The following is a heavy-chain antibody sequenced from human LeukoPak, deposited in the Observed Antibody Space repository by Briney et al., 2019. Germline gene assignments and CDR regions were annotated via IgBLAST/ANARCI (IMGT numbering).Heavy chain of an antibody. D-gene: IGHD1-26*01. J-gene: IGHJ4*02. CDR3: ARDFKLSGSYFEDYFDY. CDR1: GFTFSTYW. V-gene: IGHV3-21*01. CDR2: ISSSGNYI. Sequence: GGSLRLSCAASGFTFSTYWMHWVRQAPGKGLEWVSSISSSGNYIYDADSVKGRFTVSRDNAKNSLYLQMNSLRAEDTAVYYCARDFKLSGSYFEDYFDYWGQGTLVTVSS.